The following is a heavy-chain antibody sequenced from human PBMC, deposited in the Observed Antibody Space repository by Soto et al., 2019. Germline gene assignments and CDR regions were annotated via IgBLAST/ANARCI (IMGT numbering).Heavy chain of an antibody. D-gene: IGHD5-12*01. V-gene: IGHV1-3*01. CDR1: GYTFTSYA. CDR2: INAGNGNT. CDR3: ARVYSGYYYPTGY. J-gene: IGHJ4*02. Sequence: QVQLVQSGAEVKKPGASVKVSCKASGYTFTSYAMHWVRQAPGQRLEWMGWINAGNGNTKYSQKFQSRITITKDTSASTAYMELSSLRSEHTAVYYCARVYSGYYYPTGYWCQGTLVTVSS.